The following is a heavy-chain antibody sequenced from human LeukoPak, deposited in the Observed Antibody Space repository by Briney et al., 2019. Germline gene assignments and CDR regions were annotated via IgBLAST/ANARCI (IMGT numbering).Heavy chain of an antibody. CDR3: ARGGALEIFDY. J-gene: IGHJ4*02. V-gene: IGHV4-4*07. D-gene: IGHD5-24*01. Sequence: PSETLSLTCTVSGGSISSYYWSWIRQPAGKGLEWIGSIYYSGSTYYNPSLKSRVTISVDTSKNHFSLKLSSVTAADTAVYYCARGGALEIFDYWGQGALVSVSS. CDR2: IYYSGST. CDR1: GGSISSYY.